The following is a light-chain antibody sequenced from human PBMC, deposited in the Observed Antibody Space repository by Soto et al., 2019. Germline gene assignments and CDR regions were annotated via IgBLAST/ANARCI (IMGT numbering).Light chain of an antibody. Sequence: IVMTQSPATLSVSPGERATLSCSASQSVSSNLAWYQQKPGQAPRLLIYGASTRATGIPARFSGSESGTEFTLTISSLQSEDFAVYYCQQYNNWPKWTFGQGTKVDIK. J-gene: IGKJ1*01. V-gene: IGKV3-15*01. CDR1: QSVSSN. CDR2: GAS. CDR3: QQYNNWPKWT.